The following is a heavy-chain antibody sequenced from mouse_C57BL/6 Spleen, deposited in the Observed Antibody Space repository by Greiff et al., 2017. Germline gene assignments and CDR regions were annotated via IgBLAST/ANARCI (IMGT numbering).Heavy chain of an antibody. D-gene: IGHD1-1*01. Sequence: QVQLQLSGAELVRPGTSVKVSCKASGYAFTNYLIEWVKQRPGQGLEWIGVINPGSGGTNYNEKFKGKATLTADKSSSTAYMQLSSLTSEDSAVYFCARDYGSSYRYFDYWGQGTTLTVSS. J-gene: IGHJ2*01. CDR3: ARDYGSSYRYFDY. V-gene: IGHV1-54*01. CDR1: GYAFTNYL. CDR2: INPGSGGT.